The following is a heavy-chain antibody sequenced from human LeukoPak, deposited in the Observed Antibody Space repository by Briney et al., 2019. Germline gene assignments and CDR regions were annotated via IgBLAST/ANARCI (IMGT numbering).Heavy chain of an antibody. CDR1: GYTLTELS. CDR2: FDPEDGET. CDR3: ATSYYGSSGYYYLGPDAFDI. J-gene: IGHJ3*02. D-gene: IGHD3-22*01. V-gene: IGHV1-24*01. Sequence: ASVKVSCEVSGYTLTELSMHWVRQAPGKGLEWMGGFDPEDGETIYAQKFQGRVTMTEDTSTDTAYMELSSLRSEDTAVYYCATSYYGSSGYYYLGPDAFDIWGQGTMVTVSS.